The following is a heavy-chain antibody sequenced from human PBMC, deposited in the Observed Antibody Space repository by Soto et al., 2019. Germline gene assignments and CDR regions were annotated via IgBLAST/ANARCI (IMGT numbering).Heavy chain of an antibody. CDR3: AAWYYCDSSGYYYFDY. Sequence: TPVEVSCKASGFTFTSSAVQWVRQARGQRLEWIGWIVVGSGNTNYAQKFQERVTITRDMSTSTAYMELSSLRSEDTAVYYCAAWYYCDSSGYYYFDYWGQGTLVTVSS. V-gene: IGHV1-58*01. J-gene: IGHJ4*02. D-gene: IGHD3-22*01. CDR1: GFTFTSSA. CDR2: IVVGSGNT.